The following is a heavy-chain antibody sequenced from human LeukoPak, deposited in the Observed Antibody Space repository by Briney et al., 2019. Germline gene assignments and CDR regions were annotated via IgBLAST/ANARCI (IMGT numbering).Heavy chain of an antibody. V-gene: IGHV3-23*01. CDR2: IGGSNGIT. CDR1: RFTFNSYA. CDR3: ARNENSGWGYFDY. Sequence: GGSLRLSCAASRFTFNSYAMSWVRQAAGKGLEWVSVIGGSNGITFYVGSVKGRFTISRDNSKDTLYLQMNSLRAEDTAVYYCARNENSGWGYFDYWGQGTLVTVSS. D-gene: IGHD5-12*01. J-gene: IGHJ4*02.